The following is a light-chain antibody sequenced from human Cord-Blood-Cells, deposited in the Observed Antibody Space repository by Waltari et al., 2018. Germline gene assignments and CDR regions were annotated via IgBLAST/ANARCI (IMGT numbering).Light chain of an antibody. V-gene: IGLV1-40*01. CDR1: SSNIGAGYD. CDR3: QSYDSSLSGSV. CDR2: GNS. Sequence: QSVLTQPPSVSGAPGQRVTISCTGSSSNIGAGYDVHWYQQLPGTAPKLPIYGNSDRPSGVPDRCSGSKSGTSASLAITGLQAEDEADYYCQSYDSSLSGSVFGGGTKLTVL. J-gene: IGLJ3*02.